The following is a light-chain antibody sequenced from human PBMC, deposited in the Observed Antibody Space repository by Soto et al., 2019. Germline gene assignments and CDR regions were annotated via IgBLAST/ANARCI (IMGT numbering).Light chain of an antibody. Sequence: EIVMTQSPATLSVSPGERATLSCRASQSVSYNLAWYQQKPGQAPRLLLYGLSTRATGIPARFSSSGSGTEFTRTISSTQSEDFAIYYCQQYNDWPRTFGPGTKVDFK. CDR1: QSVSYN. J-gene: IGKJ3*01. CDR3: QQYNDWPRT. V-gene: IGKV3D-15*01. CDR2: GLS.